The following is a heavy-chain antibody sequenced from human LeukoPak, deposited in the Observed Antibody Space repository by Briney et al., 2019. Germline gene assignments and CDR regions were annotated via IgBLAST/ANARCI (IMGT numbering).Heavy chain of an antibody. CDR3: AKDSRHWLVLPDY. V-gene: IGHV1-2*06. CDR2: INPKSGGT. Sequence: ASVKVSCKASGYTFTDYYIHWVRQAPGQGLEWMGRINPKSGGTNYAQKFQGRVTMTRDTSISTAYMEVISLRSDDTAVYYCAKDSRHWLVLPDYWGQGTLVTVSS. D-gene: IGHD6-19*01. J-gene: IGHJ4*02. CDR1: GYTFTDYY.